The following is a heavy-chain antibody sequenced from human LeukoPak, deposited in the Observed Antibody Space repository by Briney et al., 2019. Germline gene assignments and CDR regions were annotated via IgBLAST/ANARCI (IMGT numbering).Heavy chain of an antibody. CDR1: GYTFTSYY. Sequence: ASVKVPCKASGYTFTSYYMHWVRQAPGQGLEWMGIINPSGGSTSYAQKFQGRVTMTSDTSTSTVYMELSSLRSEDTAMYYCARGRITLQFDYWGQGTLVTISS. D-gene: IGHD2/OR15-2a*01. J-gene: IGHJ4*02. CDR3: ARGRITLQFDY. CDR2: INPSGGST. V-gene: IGHV1-46*01.